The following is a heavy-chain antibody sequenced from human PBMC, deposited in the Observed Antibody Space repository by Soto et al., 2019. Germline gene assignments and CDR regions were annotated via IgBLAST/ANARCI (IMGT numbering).Heavy chain of an antibody. D-gene: IGHD2-15*01. CDR3: TTGSVEGV. J-gene: IGHJ6*02. V-gene: IGHV3-15*07. CDR2: IKRKIDGEAT. Sequence: EVQLVESGGGLVKPGGSLRLSCAASGFSFSNAWMNWVRQAPGKGLEWVGRIKRKIDGEATDYAAPVKGRFTVSRDDSNSALYLHMTSLKGDDTAVYYCTTGSVEGVWGQGTTVTVSS. CDR1: GFSFSNAW.